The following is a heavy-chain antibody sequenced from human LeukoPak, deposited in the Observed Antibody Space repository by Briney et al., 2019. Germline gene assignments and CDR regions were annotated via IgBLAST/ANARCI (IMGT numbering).Heavy chain of an antibody. Sequence: SETLSLTCAVYGGSFSGYYWSWIRQPPGKGLEWIGEINHSGSTNYNPSLKSRVTISVDTSKNQFSLKLSSVTAVDTAVYYCARGMRASDYWGQGTLVTVSS. CDR3: ARGMRASDY. CDR1: GGSFSGYY. CDR2: INHSGST. J-gene: IGHJ4*02. V-gene: IGHV4-34*01.